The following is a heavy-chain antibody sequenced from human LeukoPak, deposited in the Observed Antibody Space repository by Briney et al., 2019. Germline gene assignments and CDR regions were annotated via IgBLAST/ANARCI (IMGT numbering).Heavy chain of an antibody. Sequence: PGGSLRLSCAASGFTFSSYGMHWVRQAPGRGLEWVAVMWYDGSNKYYADSVKGRFTISRDNSKNTLYLQMNSLRAEDTAVYYCAKDSLEYSSGWYAHHGYWGQGTLVTVSS. J-gene: IGHJ4*02. CDR3: AKDSLEYSSGWYAHHGY. V-gene: IGHV3-30*02. CDR1: GFTFSSYG. D-gene: IGHD6-19*01. CDR2: MWYDGSNK.